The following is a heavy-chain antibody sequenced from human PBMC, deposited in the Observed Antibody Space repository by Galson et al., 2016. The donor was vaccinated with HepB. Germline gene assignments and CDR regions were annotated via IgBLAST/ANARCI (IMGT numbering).Heavy chain of an antibody. J-gene: IGHJ6*02. CDR3: ARSDSYYHVWGRLPRYHHYRMDG. V-gene: IGHV5-51*01. Sequence: QSGAEVKKPGESLRISCKGSGYSFSSYWIAWVRQMPGKGLEWMGIINPGDSDTRYSPSFQGQVTMSVDKSISTAYLQWNTLKASDTAMFFCARSDSYYHVWGRLPRYHHYRMDGWGQGTTVTVSS. D-gene: IGHD3-10*02. CDR2: INPGDSDT. CDR1: GYSFSSYW.